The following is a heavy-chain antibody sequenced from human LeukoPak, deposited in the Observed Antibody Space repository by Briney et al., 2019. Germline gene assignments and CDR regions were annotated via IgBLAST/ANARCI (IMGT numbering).Heavy chain of an antibody. J-gene: IGHJ4*02. V-gene: IGHV4-39*01. Sequence: PSETLSLTCTVSGGSISSSSYYWGWIRQPPGKGLEWIGSIYYSGSTYYSPSLKSRVTISVDTSKNQFSLKLSSVTAADTAVYYCAKYSSSWRVYYFDYWGQGTLVTVSS. CDR2: IYYSGST. CDR1: GGSISSSSYY. CDR3: AKYSSSWRVYYFDY. D-gene: IGHD6-13*01.